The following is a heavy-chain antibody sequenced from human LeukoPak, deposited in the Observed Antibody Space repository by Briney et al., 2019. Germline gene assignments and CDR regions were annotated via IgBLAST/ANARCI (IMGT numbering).Heavy chain of an antibody. Sequence: GGSLRLSCAASGFTFSDYDMSWIRQASGKGLEWVSHISSSGTTISYADSVTGRFTISRDNAKNSLYLQMNSLRAEDTAVFYCTRPTSSWYEASHWGQGTLVTVSS. CDR3: TRPTSSWYEASH. V-gene: IGHV3-11*04. CDR2: ISSSGTTI. CDR1: GFTFSDYD. D-gene: IGHD6-13*01. J-gene: IGHJ4*02.